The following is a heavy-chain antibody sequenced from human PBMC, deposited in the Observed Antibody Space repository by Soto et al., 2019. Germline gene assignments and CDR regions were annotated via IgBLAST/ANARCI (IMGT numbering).Heavy chain of an antibody. D-gene: IGHD3-16*01. Sequence: GSLRLSCAASGFTFSSYGMHWVRQAPGKGLEWVAVISYDGSNKYYADSVKGRFTISRDNSKNTLYLQMNSLRAEDTAVYYCANTRGGGLKNYCYFGMDVWGEASKLT. CDR3: ANTRGGGLKNYCYFGMDV. J-gene: IGHJ6*02. V-gene: IGHV3-30*18. CDR2: ISYDGSNK. CDR1: GFTFSSYG.